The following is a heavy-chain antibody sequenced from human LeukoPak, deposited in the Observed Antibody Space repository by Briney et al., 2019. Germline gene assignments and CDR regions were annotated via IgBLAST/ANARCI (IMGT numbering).Heavy chain of an antibody. J-gene: IGHJ6*03. V-gene: IGHV4-59*01. CDR3: ARGATRYYYYYYMDV. D-gene: IGHD5-24*01. Sequence: SETPSLTCTVSGGSISSYYWSWIRQPPGKGLEWIGYIYYSGSTNYNPSLKSRVTISVDTSKNQFSLKLSSVTAADTAVYYCARGATRYYYYYYMDVWGKGTTVTVSS. CDR2: IYYSGST. CDR1: GGSISSYY.